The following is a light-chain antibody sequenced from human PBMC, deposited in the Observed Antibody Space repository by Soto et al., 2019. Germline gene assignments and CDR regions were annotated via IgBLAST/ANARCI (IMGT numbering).Light chain of an antibody. CDR3: HQYGSAPWT. V-gene: IGKV3-20*01. CDR2: GAS. CDR1: QSVSNNY. Sequence: LVFTQSPVTLSLSPGERATLSCSASQSVSNNYLAWYQQKPGQAPRLLISGASNRATGTPDRFRGSGSGTDFTLTITRLEPEDFAVYYCHQYGSAPWTFGQGTKVDIK. J-gene: IGKJ1*01.